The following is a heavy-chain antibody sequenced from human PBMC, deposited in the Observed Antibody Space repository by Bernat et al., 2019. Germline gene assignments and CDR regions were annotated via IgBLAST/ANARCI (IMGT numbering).Heavy chain of an antibody. CDR2: INQDGTEK. CDR3: ARDPGWGAFDI. CDR1: GFAFSTYW. Sequence: EVQLVESGGGLVQPGGSLRLSCAASGFAFSTYWMNWVRLAPGRGLESVASINQDGTEKYHLDSVKGRFTISRDNANNSLYLSVNNLRAEDTAVYYCARDPGWGAFDIWGQGTMVTVSS. V-gene: IGHV3-7*03. D-gene: IGHD3-16*01. J-gene: IGHJ3*02.